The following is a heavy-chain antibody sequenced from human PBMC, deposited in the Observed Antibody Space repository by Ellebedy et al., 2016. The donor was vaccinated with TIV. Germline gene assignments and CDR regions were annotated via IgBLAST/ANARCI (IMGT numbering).Heavy chain of an antibody. V-gene: IGHV3-7*03. D-gene: IGHD2-8*01. CDR1: GFTFSNYW. J-gene: IGHJ4*02. Sequence: GESLKISCAASGFTFSNYWMTWVRQAPGKGPECVANIKQDGSEKYDVDSVKGRFTISRDNAKNSLYLQMNSLRAEDTAVYFCARSRGVSYWGQGTLVTVSS. CDR3: ARSRGVSY. CDR2: IKQDGSEK.